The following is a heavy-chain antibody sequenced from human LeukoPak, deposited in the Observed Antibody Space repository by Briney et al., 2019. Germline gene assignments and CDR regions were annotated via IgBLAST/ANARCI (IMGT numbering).Heavy chain of an antibody. CDR3: ARAPGYCSGGSCYSALDY. D-gene: IGHD2-15*01. CDR2: INPSGGST. Sequence: ASVKVSCKASGYTFTSYYMHWVRQAPGQGLEWMGIINPSGGSTSYAQKFQGGVTMTRDTSTSTVYMELSSLRSEDTAVYYCARAPGYCSGGSCYSALDYWGQGTLVTVSS. J-gene: IGHJ4*02. V-gene: IGHV1-46*01. CDR1: GYTFTSYY.